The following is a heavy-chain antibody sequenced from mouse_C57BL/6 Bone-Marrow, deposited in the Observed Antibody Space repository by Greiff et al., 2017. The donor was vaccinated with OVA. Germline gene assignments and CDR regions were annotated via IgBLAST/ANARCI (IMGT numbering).Heavy chain of an antibody. CDR1: GYTFTDYY. V-gene: IGHV1-26*01. J-gene: IGHJ2*01. CDR2: INPNNGGT. Sequence: EVQLQQSGPELVKPGASVKISCKASGYTFTDYYMNWVKQSHGKSLEWIGDINPNNGGTSYNQKFKGKATLTVDKSSSTAYMELRSLTSEDSAVYYCARGGGSSLYYYDCWGQGTTLTVSS. D-gene: IGHD1-1*01. CDR3: ARGGGSSLYYYDC.